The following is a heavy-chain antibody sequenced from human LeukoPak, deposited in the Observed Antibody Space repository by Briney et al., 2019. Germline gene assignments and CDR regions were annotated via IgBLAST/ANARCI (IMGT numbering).Heavy chain of an antibody. D-gene: IGHD3-10*01. Sequence: SQTLSLTCTVSGGSISSGYYYWSWIRQPAGKGLEWIGRIYTSGSTNYNPSLKSRVTISVDTSKNQFSLKLSSVTAADTAVYYCARDGQYYYGSGSPPPSWGQGTLVTVSS. V-gene: IGHV4-61*02. CDR3: ARDGQYYYGSGSPPPS. CDR2: IYTSGST. J-gene: IGHJ4*02. CDR1: GGSISSGYYY.